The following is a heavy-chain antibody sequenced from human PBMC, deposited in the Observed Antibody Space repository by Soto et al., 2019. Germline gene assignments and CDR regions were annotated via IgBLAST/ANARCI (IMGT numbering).Heavy chain of an antibody. CDR3: AKVSSSFVFDY. V-gene: IGHV3-30*18. CDR1: GFTFSSYG. D-gene: IGHD6-6*01. CDR2: ISYDGSNK. J-gene: IGHJ4*02. Sequence: LRLSCAASGFTFSSYGIHWVRQAPGKGLDLVAVISYDGSNKYYADSVKGRFTISRDNSKNTLYLQMNSLRAEDTAVYYCAKVSSSFVFDYWGQGTLVTVSS.